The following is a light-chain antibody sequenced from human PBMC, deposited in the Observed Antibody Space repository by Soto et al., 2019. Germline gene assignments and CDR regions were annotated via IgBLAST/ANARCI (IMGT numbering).Light chain of an antibody. V-gene: IGLV2-14*03. CDR2: EVN. Sequence: QSALTQPASVSGSPGQSITISCGGTSSDVGAYIYVSWYQQFPGKAPKLIIYEVNNRPSGVSDRFSGSKSDTTAYLTISGLQAEDEADYYCSSYSDSDTKVFGTGTQLTVL. CDR3: SSYSDSDTKV. CDR1: SSDVGAYIY. J-gene: IGLJ1*01.